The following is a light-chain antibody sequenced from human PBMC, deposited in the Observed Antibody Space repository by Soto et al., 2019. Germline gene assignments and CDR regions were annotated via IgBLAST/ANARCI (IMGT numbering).Light chain of an antibody. Sequence: RSNQSLVHSDGIAYFSWFQQRPGRSPRRLIYKVSNRDSGVPARFSCSGSGTEYALRISRVEAEDVGLYYCMRGTQGPISFGQGTRLEIK. CDR1: QSLVHSDGIAY. CDR2: KVS. V-gene: IGKV2-30*02. J-gene: IGKJ5*01. CDR3: MRGTQGPIS.